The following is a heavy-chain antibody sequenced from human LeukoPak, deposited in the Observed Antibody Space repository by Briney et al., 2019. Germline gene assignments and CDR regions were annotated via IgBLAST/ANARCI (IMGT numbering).Heavy chain of an antibody. Sequence: KRGESLKISCKGPGYSFTSYWIGWVRQMPGKGLEWMGIIYPGDSDTRYSPSFQGQVTISADKSISTAYLQWSSLKASDTAMYYCAGRQDVGATWGGDAFDIWGQGTMVTVSS. D-gene: IGHD1-26*01. V-gene: IGHV5-51*01. CDR3: AGRQDVGATWGGDAFDI. CDR1: GYSFTSYW. J-gene: IGHJ3*02. CDR2: IYPGDSDT.